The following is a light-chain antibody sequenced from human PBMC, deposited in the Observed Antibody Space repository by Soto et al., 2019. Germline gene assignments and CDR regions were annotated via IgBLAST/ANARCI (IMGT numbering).Light chain of an antibody. Sequence: EIVMTQSPATLSVSPGERATLSCRASQSVNSNLAWYQHKPGQAPGLLIYAASTRATGIPARFSGSGSGTEFTLTIDSLQSEDFALYYCQQYNNWPPEVTFGPGTRVDIK. CDR1: QSVNSN. V-gene: IGKV3-15*01. CDR3: QQYNNWPPEVT. J-gene: IGKJ3*01. CDR2: AAS.